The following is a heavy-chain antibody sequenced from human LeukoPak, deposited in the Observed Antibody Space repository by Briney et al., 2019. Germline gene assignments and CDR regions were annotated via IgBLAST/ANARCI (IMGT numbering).Heavy chain of an antibody. CDR3: AKWKITRIVVVIIPTYLDY. CDR2: ISGSGGST. Sequence: GGSLRLSCAASGFTFSSYAMSWVRQAPGKGLEWVSAISGSGGSTYYADSVKGRFTISRDNSKNTLYLQMNSLRAEDTAVYYCAKWKITRIVVVIIPTYLDYWGQGTLVTVSS. J-gene: IGHJ4*02. D-gene: IGHD3-22*01. CDR1: GFTFSSYA. V-gene: IGHV3-23*01.